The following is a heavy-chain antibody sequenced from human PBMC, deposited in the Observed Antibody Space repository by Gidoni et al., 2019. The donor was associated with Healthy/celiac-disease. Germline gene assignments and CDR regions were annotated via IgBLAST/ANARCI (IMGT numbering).Heavy chain of an antibody. CDR1: GGTFSSYA. Sequence: GGTFSSYAISWVRQAPGQGLEWMGGIIPIFGTANYAQKFQGRVTITAVESTSTAYMELSSLRSEDTAVYYCARVSIDIVVVPAAHPLVGFNWFDPWGQGTLVTVSS. J-gene: IGHJ5*02. D-gene: IGHD2-2*01. CDR3: ARVSIDIVVVPAAHPLVGFNWFDP. V-gene: IGHV1-69*01. CDR2: IIPIFGTA.